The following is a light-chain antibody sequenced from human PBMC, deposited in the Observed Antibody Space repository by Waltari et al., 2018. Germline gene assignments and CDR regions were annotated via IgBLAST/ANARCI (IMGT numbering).Light chain of an antibody. CDR2: GAS. CDR1: QSVNVNY. V-gene: IGKV3-20*01. Sequence: EIVLTQSPGTLSLSPEEIATLSCRTSQSVNVNYLAWYQQKFCQTPRLLIYGASNRAAGIPDRFSGSGSGTDFTLTISRLEPEDSAVYYCQQYGDGSFTFGQGTKLEI. J-gene: IGKJ2*01. CDR3: QQYGDGSFT.